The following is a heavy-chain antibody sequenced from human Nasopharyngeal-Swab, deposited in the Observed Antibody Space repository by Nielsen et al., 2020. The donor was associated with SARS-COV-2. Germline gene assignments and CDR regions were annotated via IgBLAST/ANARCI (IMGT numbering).Heavy chain of an antibody. Sequence: VRQAPGKGLELVSPISNSSSYIYYADSVKGRFTISRDNAKNSLYLQMNSLRAEDTAVYYCARADIVQDVWGKGTTVTVSS. CDR3: ARADIVQDV. D-gene: IGHD2-8*01. J-gene: IGHJ6*04. V-gene: IGHV3-21*01. CDR2: ISNSSSYI.